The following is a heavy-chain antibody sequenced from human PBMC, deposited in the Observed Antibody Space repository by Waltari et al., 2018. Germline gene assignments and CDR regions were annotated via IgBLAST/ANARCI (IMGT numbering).Heavy chain of an antibody. J-gene: IGHJ6*04. D-gene: IGHD7-27*01. CDR3: VKDMARSAPGMDV. Sequence: QVQLVESGGGVVQPGGSLRLSCAASGFTFNNYIMHWIRQAPGKGLGGVAYVLYDGSNKYYADSVKGRFTIYRDNSKTTVYLQMSSLRPEDTAVYYCVKDMARSAPGMDVWGKGTTVAVSS. CDR2: VLYDGSNK. V-gene: IGHV3-30*02. CDR1: GFTFNNYI.